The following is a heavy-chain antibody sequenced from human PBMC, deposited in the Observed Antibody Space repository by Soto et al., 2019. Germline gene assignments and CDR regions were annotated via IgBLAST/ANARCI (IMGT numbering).Heavy chain of an antibody. D-gene: IGHD2-21*02. J-gene: IGHJ5*02. Sequence: SVKVSCKASGFTFTSSAVQWVRQARGQRLEWIGWIVVGSGNTNYAQKFQERVTITRDMSTSTAYMELSSLRSEDTAVYYCAAERAYCGGDCPNWFDPWGQGTLVTVPS. CDR2: IVVGSGNT. V-gene: IGHV1-58*01. CDR3: AAERAYCGGDCPNWFDP. CDR1: GFTFTSSA.